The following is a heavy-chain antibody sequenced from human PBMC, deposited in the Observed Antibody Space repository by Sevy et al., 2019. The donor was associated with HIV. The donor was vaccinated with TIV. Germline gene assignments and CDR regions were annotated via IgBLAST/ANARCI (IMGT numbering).Heavy chain of an antibody. V-gene: IGHV4-39*01. Sequence: SETLSLTCNVSGGSISSSRHYWGWIRQSPGKSLEWIGSRFYSGGAYYNPSLQSRVTMSVDTSKNQVSLNVNSVTAADTAVYYCARHPLGNWFDLWGQGILVTVSS. J-gene: IGHJ5*02. CDR3: ARHPLGNWFDL. CDR1: GGSISSSRHY. D-gene: IGHD3-16*01. CDR2: RFYSGGA.